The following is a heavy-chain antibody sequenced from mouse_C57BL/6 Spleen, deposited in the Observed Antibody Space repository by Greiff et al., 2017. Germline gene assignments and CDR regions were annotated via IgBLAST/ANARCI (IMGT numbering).Heavy chain of an antibody. D-gene: IGHD1-1*01. J-gene: IGHJ1*03. Sequence: EVQLQQSGAELVRPGASVKLSCTASGFNIKDDYMHWVKQRPEQGLEWIGWIDPENGDTEYASKFQGKATITADTSSNTAYLQLSSLTSEDTAVYYCTEYYGEPVYFDVWGTGTTVTVSS. V-gene: IGHV14-4*01. CDR1: GFNIKDDY. CDR2: IDPENGDT. CDR3: TEYYGEPVYFDV.